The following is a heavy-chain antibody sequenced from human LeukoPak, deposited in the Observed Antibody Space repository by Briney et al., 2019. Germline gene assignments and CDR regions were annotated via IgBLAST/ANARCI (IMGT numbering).Heavy chain of an antibody. CDR3: ARGDIVVVVAATSCDY. CDR1: GYTFTGYY. CDR2: INPNSGGT. D-gene: IGHD2-15*01. Sequence: ASVKVSCKASGYTFTGYYMHWVRQAPGQGLEWMGWINPNSGGTNYAQKFQGRVTMTRDTSISTAYMELSRLRSDDTAVYYCARGDIVVVVAATSCDYWGQGTLVTVS. J-gene: IGHJ4*02. V-gene: IGHV1-2*02.